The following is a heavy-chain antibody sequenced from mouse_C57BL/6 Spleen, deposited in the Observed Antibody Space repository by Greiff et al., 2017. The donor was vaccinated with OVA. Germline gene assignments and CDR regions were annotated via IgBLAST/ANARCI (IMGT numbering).Heavy chain of an antibody. CDR2: IDPSDSYT. Sequence: QVQLQQSGAELVKPGASVKLSCKASGYTFTSYWMQWVKQRPGQGLEWIGEIDPSDSYTNYNQKFKGKATLTVDTSSSTAYMQLSSLTSEDSAVYYCARGGQLRLHYAMDYWGQGTSVTVSS. V-gene: IGHV1-50*01. D-gene: IGHD3-2*02. CDR1: GYTFTSYW. J-gene: IGHJ4*01. CDR3: ARGGQLRLHYAMDY.